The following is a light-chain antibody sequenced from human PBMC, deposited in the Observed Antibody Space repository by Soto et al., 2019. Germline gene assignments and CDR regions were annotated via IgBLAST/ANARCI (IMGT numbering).Light chain of an antibody. Sequence: QSVLTQPASVSGSPGQSITISCTGTSNDVGTYNRVSWYQQYPGKAPTLMIYEVNKRPSGVSNRFSGSKSGNTASLTISGLQAEDEADYYCCSSVGSPIWVFGGGTQLTVL. CDR1: SNDVGTYNR. CDR3: CSSVGSPIWV. CDR2: EVN. J-gene: IGLJ3*02. V-gene: IGLV2-23*02.